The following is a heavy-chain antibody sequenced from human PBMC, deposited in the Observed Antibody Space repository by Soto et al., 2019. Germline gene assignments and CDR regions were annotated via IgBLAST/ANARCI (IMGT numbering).Heavy chain of an antibody. CDR2: RSGSGDTA. Sequence: EVQLLESGGGLVQPGGSLRLSCAASGFTFNSYAMSWVRQTPGKGLEWVSGRSGSGDTAYYADSVRGRFTLSRDNSKNTLYLQMNSLRVEDTAVDFCARGEVVPAAVGAFFDCWGRGTRVTVSS. D-gene: IGHD2-2*01. CDR1: GFTFNSYA. CDR3: ARGEVVPAAVGAFFDC. V-gene: IGHV3-23*01. J-gene: IGHJ4*02.